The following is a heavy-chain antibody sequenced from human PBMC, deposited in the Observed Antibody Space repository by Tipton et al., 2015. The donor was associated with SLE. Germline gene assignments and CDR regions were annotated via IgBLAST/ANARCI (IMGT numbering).Heavy chain of an antibody. D-gene: IGHD3/OR15-3a*01. CDR2: ISWNSGGI. CDR1: GFTFEDFA. Sequence: SLRLSCAASGFTFEDFAMNWVRQTPGKGLEWVSGISWNSGGIYYAASVKGRFTISRDNAKNSLFLQMNSLRLEDTALYYCGEVAGSGTDARDYWGQGTLVTVSS. CDR3: GEVAGSGTDARDY. V-gene: IGHV3-9*01. J-gene: IGHJ4*02.